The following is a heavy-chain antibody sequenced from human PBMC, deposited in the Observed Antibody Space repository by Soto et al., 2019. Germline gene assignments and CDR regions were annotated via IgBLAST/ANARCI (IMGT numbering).Heavy chain of an antibody. V-gene: IGHV4-61*01. CDR2: IYYRGST. J-gene: IGHJ6*02. CDR3: ARDRRTGTTHPYYGMDV. D-gene: IGHD1-7*01. Sequence: SETLSLTCTVSGGSVTSGSYYWGWIRQPPEKGLEWIGYIYYRGSTSYNPSLKSRVTISLDTSKSQFSLELTSVTAADTAVYFRARDRRTGTTHPYYGMDVWGQGTTVPVSS. CDR1: GGSVTSGSYY.